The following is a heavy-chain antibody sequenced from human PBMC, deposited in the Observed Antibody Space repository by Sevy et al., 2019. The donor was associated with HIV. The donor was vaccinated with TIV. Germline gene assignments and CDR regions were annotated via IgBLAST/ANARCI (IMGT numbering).Heavy chain of an antibody. V-gene: IGHV3-48*01. CDR1: GFTFSSYS. CDR2: ISSSSSTI. Sequence: QLGGSLRLSCAASGFTFSSYSMNWVRQAPGKGLEWVSYISSSSSTIYYADSVKGRFTISRDNAKNSLYLQMNSLRAEDTAVYYCARDRYSSSSAPRGGYNWFDPWGQGTLVTVSS. J-gene: IGHJ5*02. CDR3: ARDRYSSSSAPRGGYNWFDP. D-gene: IGHD6-6*01.